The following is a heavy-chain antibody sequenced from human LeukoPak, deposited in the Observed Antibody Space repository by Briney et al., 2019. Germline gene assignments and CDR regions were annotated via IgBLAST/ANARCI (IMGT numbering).Heavy chain of an antibody. J-gene: IGHJ3*02. CDR1: GGTFSSYA. D-gene: IGHD6-19*01. Sequence: ASVKVSCKASGGTFSSYAISWARQAPRQGLEWMGRIIPILGIANYAQKFQGRVTITADKSTSTAYMELSSLRSEDTAVYYCARDRVGIAVAGTPWGAFDIWGQGTMVTVSS. CDR2: IIPILGIA. V-gene: IGHV1-69*04. CDR3: ARDRVGIAVAGTPWGAFDI.